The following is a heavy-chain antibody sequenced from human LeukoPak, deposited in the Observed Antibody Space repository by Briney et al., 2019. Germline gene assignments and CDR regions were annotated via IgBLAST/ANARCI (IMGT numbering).Heavy chain of an antibody. Sequence: GRSLKLSCAASGFTFSGSAMHWVRQASGKGLEWVGRIRSKANSYATAYAASVKGRFTISRDDSKNTAYLQMNSLKTEDTAVYYCTRLEDYDILTGYPPLGYYGMDVWGQGTTVTVSS. V-gene: IGHV3-73*01. CDR2: IRSKANSYAT. D-gene: IGHD3-9*01. J-gene: IGHJ6*02. CDR3: TRLEDYDILTGYPPLGYYGMDV. CDR1: GFTFSGSA.